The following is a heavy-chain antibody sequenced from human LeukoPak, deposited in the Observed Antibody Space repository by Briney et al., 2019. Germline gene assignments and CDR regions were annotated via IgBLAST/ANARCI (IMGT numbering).Heavy chain of an antibody. CDR1: GFTFSNAW. D-gene: IGHD5-18*01. J-gene: IGHJ5*02. CDR2: IKSKTDGETT. Sequence: GGSLRLSCAASGFTFSNAWMSWVRQAPGKGLEWVGRIKSKTDGETTDYAAPVKGRFTISRDDSKNTLYLQMNSLKTEDTAVYYCTTGRGIQLWTRNPFDPWGQGTLVTVSS. V-gene: IGHV3-15*01. CDR3: TTGRGIQLWTRNPFDP.